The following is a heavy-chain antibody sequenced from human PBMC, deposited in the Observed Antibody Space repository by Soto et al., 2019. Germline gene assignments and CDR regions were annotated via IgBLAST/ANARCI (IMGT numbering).Heavy chain of an antibody. CDR2: ISYDGSNK. Sequence: QVQLVESGGGVVQPGRALRLSCAASGYAFGSYAMHWVRQAPGKGLEWVAVISYDGSNKYYADSVKGRFTISRDNSKNTLYLQMNSLRAEDTAVYYCARDERQENWFDPWGQGTLVTVSS. J-gene: IGHJ5*02. CDR1: GYAFGSYA. V-gene: IGHV3-30-3*01. CDR3: ARDERQENWFDP.